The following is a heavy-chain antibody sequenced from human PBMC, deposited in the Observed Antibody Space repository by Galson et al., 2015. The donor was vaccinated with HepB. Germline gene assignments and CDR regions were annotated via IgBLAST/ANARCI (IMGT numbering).Heavy chain of an antibody. CDR3: AKRSYYDFWSGYSYYYYYYMDV. V-gene: IGHV3-53*01. J-gene: IGHJ6*03. D-gene: IGHD3-3*01. CDR2: IYSGGST. Sequence: APGKGLEWVSVIYSGGSTYYADSVKGRFTISRDNSKNTLYLQMNCLRAEDTAVYYCAKRSYYDFWSGYSYYYYYYMDVWGKGTTVTVSS.